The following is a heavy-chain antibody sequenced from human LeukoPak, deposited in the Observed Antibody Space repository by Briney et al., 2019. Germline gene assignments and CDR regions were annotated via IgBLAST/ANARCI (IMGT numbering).Heavy chain of an antibody. Sequence: HPGRSLRLSCAASGFTFSSYGMHWVRQAPGKGLEWVAVISYDGSNKYYADSVKGRFTISRDNSRNTLYLQMNSLRAEDTAVYYCAKDFSSGWYHDYWGQGTLVTVSS. CDR1: GFTFSSYG. V-gene: IGHV3-30*18. D-gene: IGHD6-19*01. J-gene: IGHJ4*02. CDR3: AKDFSSGWYHDY. CDR2: ISYDGSNK.